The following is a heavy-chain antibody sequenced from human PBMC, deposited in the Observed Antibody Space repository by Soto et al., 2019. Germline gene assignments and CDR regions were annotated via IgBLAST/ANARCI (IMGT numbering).Heavy chain of an antibody. CDR1: GF. D-gene: IGHD3-22*01. Sequence: EVQVLESGGGLVQPGGSLRLSCVASGFMSWVRQAPGKGLEWVSAISDYGANTYYVDSVKGRFTISRDNAKNTLYLQMNSLRAEDTAVYYCAKGFSGHYYDFRGQGTLVTVSS. CDR3: AKGFSGHYYDF. J-gene: IGHJ4*02. V-gene: IGHV3-23*01. CDR2: ISDYGANT.